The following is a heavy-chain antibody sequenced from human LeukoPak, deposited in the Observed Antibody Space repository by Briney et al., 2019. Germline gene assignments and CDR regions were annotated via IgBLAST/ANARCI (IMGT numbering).Heavy chain of an antibody. V-gene: IGHV1-18*01. D-gene: IGHD3-22*01. CDR1: GYTFTSYG. Sequence: ASVTVSCKASGYTFTSYGISWVRQAPGQGLERMGWISAYNGNTNYAQKLQGRVTMTTDTSTSTAYMELRSLRSDDTAVYYCARDSQIDYYDSSGYYHTWGQGTLVTVSS. J-gene: IGHJ5*02. CDR3: ARDSQIDYYDSSGYYHT. CDR2: ISAYNGNT.